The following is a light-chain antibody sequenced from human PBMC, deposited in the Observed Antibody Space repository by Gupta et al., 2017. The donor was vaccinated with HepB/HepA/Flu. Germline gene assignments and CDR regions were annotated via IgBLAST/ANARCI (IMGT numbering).Light chain of an antibody. V-gene: IGLV3-9*01. J-gene: IGLJ2*01. CDR2: KDS. CDR1: NIGSKN. CDR3: HVWDSSTVV. Sequence: SYELTQPLSVSVALGQTAKLTCGGNNIGSKNVHWYQQKSGQAPVLVIYKDSNRPSGIPERISGANSGNTATLTIGRAQAGDEADYYCHVWDSSTVVFGGGTKLTVL.